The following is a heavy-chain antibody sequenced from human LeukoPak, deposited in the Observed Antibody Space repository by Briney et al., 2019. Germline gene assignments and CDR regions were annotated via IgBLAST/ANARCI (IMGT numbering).Heavy chain of an antibody. CDR2: IYYSGST. J-gene: IGHJ4*02. CDR3: ARDLGRTRGWLRLYYFDY. D-gene: IGHD5-24*01. V-gene: IGHV4-38-2*02. Sequence: SETLSLTCTVSGSSISNGYYWGWIRQPPGKGLEWIGSIYYSGSTYYNPSLKSRVTISVDTSKNQFSLKLSSVTAADTAVYYCARDLGRTRGWLRLYYFDYWGQGTLVTVSS. CDR1: GSSISNGYY.